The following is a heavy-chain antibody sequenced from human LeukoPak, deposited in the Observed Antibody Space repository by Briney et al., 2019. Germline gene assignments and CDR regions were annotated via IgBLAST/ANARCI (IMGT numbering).Heavy chain of an antibody. CDR2: IYHSGST. CDR3: ARAETTPEPGDY. J-gene: IGHJ4*02. CDR1: GYSISSGYY. D-gene: IGHD4-11*01. V-gene: IGHV4-38-2*02. Sequence: SETLSLTCTVSGYSISSGYYWGWIRQPPGKGLEWIGSIYHSGSTYYNPSLKSRVSISVDTSKNQFSLKLSSVTAADTAVHYCARAETTPEPGDYWGQGTLVTVSS.